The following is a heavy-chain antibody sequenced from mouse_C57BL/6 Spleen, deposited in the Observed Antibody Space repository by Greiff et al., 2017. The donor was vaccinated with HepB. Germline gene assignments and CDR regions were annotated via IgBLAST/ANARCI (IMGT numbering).Heavy chain of an antibody. V-gene: IGHV1-50*01. CDR2: IDPSDSYT. CDR1: GYTFTSYW. Sequence: QVQLQQPGAELVKPGASVKLSCKASGYTFTSYWMQWVKQRPGQGLEWIGEIDPSDSYTNYNQKFKGKATLTVDTSSSTAYMQLSSPTSEDSAVYYCASPFDYWGQGTTLTVSS. J-gene: IGHJ2*01. CDR3: ASPFDY.